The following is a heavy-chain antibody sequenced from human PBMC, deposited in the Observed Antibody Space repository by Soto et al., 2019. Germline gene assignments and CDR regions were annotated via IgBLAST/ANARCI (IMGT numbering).Heavy chain of an antibody. J-gene: IGHJ6*02. CDR2: IYYSGST. Sequence: SETLSLTCTVSGGSISSGDYYWSWIRQPPGKGPEWIGYIYYSGSTYYNPSLKSRVTISVDTSKNQFSLKLSSVTAADTAVYYCARGGTTVSLYYYYGMDVWGQGTTVTVSS. V-gene: IGHV4-30-4*01. CDR3: ARGGTTVSLYYYYGMDV. CDR1: GGSISSGDYY. D-gene: IGHD4-4*01.